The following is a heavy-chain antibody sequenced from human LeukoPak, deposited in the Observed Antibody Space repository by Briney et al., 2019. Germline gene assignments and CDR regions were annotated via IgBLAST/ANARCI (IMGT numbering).Heavy chain of an antibody. J-gene: IGHJ4*02. V-gene: IGHV3-48*03. CDR1: GFTFTSYE. CDR3: ARAPSVAGNY. CDR2: ISSSGSTI. Sequence: GGSLRLSCTASGFTFTSYEMNWVRQAPGKGLEWVSYISSSGSTINYADSVKGRFTISRDNARNSRYLQMNSLRAVDTAVYYCARAPSVAGNYWGEGTLVTVSS. D-gene: IGHD6-19*01.